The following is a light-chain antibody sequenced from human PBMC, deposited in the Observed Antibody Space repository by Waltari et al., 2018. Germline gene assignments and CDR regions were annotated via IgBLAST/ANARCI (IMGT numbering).Light chain of an antibody. CDR2: GAS. V-gene: IGKV3-15*01. CDR1: QSISSN. Sequence: EIVMTQSPATLSVSPGERATLSCRASQSISSNLAWYQQKPGQALRLLIYGASTRATGIPARFSGSGSGTEFTLTISGIHSEDSALYYCQQYNNWPPGFTFGPGTKVDIK. CDR3: QQYNNWPPGFT. J-gene: IGKJ3*01.